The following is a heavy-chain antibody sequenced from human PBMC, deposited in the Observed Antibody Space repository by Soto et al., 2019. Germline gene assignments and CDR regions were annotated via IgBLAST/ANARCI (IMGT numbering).Heavy chain of an antibody. Sequence: QVQLVQSGAEVKKPGSSVKVSCKASEGTFRKYTFSWVRQAPGQGLEWMGGIFPIFGATNYAQKFQGRVTITADELTSTVSMELSSLRSDDTAVYYCTRDRRSGWSFLGSWPYYFDYWGQGTLVTVSS. D-gene: IGHD6-19*01. CDR1: EGTFRKYT. CDR2: IFPIFGAT. J-gene: IGHJ4*02. V-gene: IGHV1-69*01. CDR3: TRDRRSGWSFLGSWPYYFDY.